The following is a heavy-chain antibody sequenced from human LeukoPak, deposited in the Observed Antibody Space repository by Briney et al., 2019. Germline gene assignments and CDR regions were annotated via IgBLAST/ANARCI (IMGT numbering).Heavy chain of an antibody. CDR3: ARNQRNLPFDY. CDR2: TYYRSKWYN. J-gene: IGHJ4*02. CDR1: GDSVSSNSVV. Sequence: SQTLSLTCAISGDSVSSNSVVWNWIRQSPSRGLEWLGRTYYRSKWYNDYAASVKSRITINPDTSKNRFSLQLNSVTPEDTAVYYCARNQRNLPFDYWGQGTLVTVSS. V-gene: IGHV6-1*01.